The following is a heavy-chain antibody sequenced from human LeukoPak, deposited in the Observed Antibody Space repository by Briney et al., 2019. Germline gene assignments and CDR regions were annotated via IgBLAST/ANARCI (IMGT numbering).Heavy chain of an antibody. Sequence: PGGSLRLSCAASGFTVGSNYMSWVRQAPGKGLEWVSVIYSGGSTYYADSVKGRFTISRDNSKNTLYLQMNSLRAEDTAVYYCAREQWLATYNWFDPWGQGTLVTVSS. V-gene: IGHV3-53*01. CDR1: GFTVGSNY. D-gene: IGHD6-19*01. CDR3: AREQWLATYNWFDP. J-gene: IGHJ5*02. CDR2: IYSGGST.